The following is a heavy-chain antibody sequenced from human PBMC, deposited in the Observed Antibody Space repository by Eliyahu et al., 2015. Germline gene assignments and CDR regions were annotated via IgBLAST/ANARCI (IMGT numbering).Heavy chain of an antibody. CDR3: AKGRLYCVGAVCYRYDYNFYDMDV. V-gene: IGHV3-30*18. CDR1: GSPXDPSX. CDR2: ISYDGNKK. J-gene: IGHJ6*03. Sequence: QVQLVESGGGVVQPGGSLRLSCAXSGSPXDPSXIPWVRPSPGKGVEWVALISYDGNKKHYADSVKGRFAVSRDNSRDTLFLQMNSLTIEDTAVYYCAKGRLYCVGAVCYRYDYNFYDMDVWGKGTPVTVSS. D-gene: IGHD2-8*02.